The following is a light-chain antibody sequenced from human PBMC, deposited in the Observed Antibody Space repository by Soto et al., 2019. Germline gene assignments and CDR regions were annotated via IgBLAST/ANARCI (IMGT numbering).Light chain of an antibody. V-gene: IGKV3-20*01. Sequence: EIVLTQSPGTLSLSPGERATLFCRASESVTSNKLAWYQHKIGQAPRLLLYDASRRATGIPDRFTGSGSGTEFTLTISRLAPEDFAVYFCQQYAASPSTFGQGTKLE. J-gene: IGKJ2*01. CDR2: DAS. CDR3: QQYAASPST. CDR1: ESVTSNK.